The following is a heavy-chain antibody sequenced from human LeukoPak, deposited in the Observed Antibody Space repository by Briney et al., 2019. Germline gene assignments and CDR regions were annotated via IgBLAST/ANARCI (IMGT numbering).Heavy chain of an antibody. CDR3: ARDGEAEYFQH. D-gene: IGHD3-10*01. Sequence: GGSLRLSCAASGFTFSSYSMNWVRQAPGKGLEWVSSISSSSSYIYYADSVKGRFTISRDNAKNSLYLQMNSLRAEDTAVYYCARDGEAEYFQHWGQGTLVTVSS. J-gene: IGHJ1*01. V-gene: IGHV3-21*01. CDR1: GFTFSSYS. CDR2: ISSSSSYI.